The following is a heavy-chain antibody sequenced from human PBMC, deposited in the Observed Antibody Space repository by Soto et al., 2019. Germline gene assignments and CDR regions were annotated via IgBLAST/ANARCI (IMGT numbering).Heavy chain of an antibody. V-gene: IGHV4-31*03. D-gene: IGHD3-10*01. Sequence: QVQLQESGPGLVKPSQTLSLTCTVSGGSISSGGYYWSWIRQHPGKGLEWIGYIYYSGSTYYNPSLKSRVTISVDTSKNQFSLELSSVTAADTAVYYCATYGSGTYKPTTFDYWGQGTLVTVSP. J-gene: IGHJ4*02. CDR1: GGSISSGGYY. CDR2: IYYSGST. CDR3: ATYGSGTYKPTTFDY.